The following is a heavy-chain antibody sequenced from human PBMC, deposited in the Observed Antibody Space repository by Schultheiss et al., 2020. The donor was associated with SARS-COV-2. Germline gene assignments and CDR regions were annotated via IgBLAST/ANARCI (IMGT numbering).Heavy chain of an antibody. V-gene: IGHV1-2*02. CDR2: ISAYNGNT. D-gene: IGHD6-19*01. CDR1: GYTFTGYY. CDR3: ARVGPIAVAAVDY. Sequence: GESLKISCKASGYTFTGYYMHWVRQAPGQGLEWMGWISAYNGNTNYAQKLQGRVTMTRDTSISTAYMELSRLRSDDTAVYYCARVGPIAVAAVDYWGQGTLVTVSS. J-gene: IGHJ4*02.